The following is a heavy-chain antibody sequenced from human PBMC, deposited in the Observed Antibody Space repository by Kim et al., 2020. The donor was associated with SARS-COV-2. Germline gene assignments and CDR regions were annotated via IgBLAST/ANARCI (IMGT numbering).Heavy chain of an antibody. CDR1: GFIFTNYA. Sequence: GGSLRLSCAASGFIFTNYAMNWVRQVPGKGLEWVSVIYGPGTVTYYADSVRGRFTISRDNSKDTPYLQMDSLRAEDTAVYFCAKRGRSVAGSDFDVWGRG. CDR2: IYGPGTVT. V-gene: IGHV3-23*03. D-gene: IGHD6-19*01. CDR3: AKRGRSVAGSDFDV. J-gene: IGHJ4*02.